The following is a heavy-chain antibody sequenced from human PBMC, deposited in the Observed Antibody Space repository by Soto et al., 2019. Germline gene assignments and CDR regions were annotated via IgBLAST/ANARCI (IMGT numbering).Heavy chain of an antibody. V-gene: IGHV4-4*02. Sequence: QVQLQESGPGLVKPSGTLSLTCAVSGGSISSSNWWSWVRQPPGKGLEWIGEIYHSGSTNYNPSLKCRVTISVDKSKNQFSLKLSSLTAADTAVYYCARGGSSWYGTTDYWGQGTLVTVSS. CDR2: IYHSGST. J-gene: IGHJ4*02. CDR3: ARGGSSWYGTTDY. CDR1: GGSISSSNW. D-gene: IGHD6-13*01.